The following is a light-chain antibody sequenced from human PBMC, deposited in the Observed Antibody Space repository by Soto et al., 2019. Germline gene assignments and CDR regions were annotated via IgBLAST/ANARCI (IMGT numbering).Light chain of an antibody. CDR2: GAS. J-gene: IGKJ5*01. CDR1: QPVSDK. CDR3: QQNYRSPIT. V-gene: IGKV3-15*01. Sequence: PAHLSLHPGVGATLSCWASQPVSDKLAWYQQKPGQAPRLLIYGASAMALGIPDRFSGSGSGTDFSFTVTSLQSEDFATYYCQQNYRSPITFGQGTRLEIK.